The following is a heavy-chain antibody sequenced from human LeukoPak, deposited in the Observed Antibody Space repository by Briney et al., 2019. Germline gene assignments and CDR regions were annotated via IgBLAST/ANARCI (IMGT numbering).Heavy chain of an antibody. V-gene: IGHV3-48*03. Sequence: GGSLRLSCAASGFTFSSYEMNWVRQAPGKGLEWVSYISSSGSTIYYADSVKGRFTISRDNAKNSLYLQMNSLRAEDTAVYYCATVWFGENYYYYMDVWGKGTTVTVSS. CDR2: ISSSGSTI. CDR3: ATVWFGENYYYYMDV. J-gene: IGHJ6*03. D-gene: IGHD3-10*01. CDR1: GFTFSSYE.